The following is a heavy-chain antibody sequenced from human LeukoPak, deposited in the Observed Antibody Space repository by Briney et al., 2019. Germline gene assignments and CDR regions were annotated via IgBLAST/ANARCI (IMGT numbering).Heavy chain of an antibody. V-gene: IGHV1-69*01. D-gene: IGHD3-22*01. Sequence: SVKVSCKASGDTFSRYAISWVRQAPGQGLEWMGGIIPVLSTANYAQKFQDRVTITADESTSTTYMELSSLKSEDTAVYYCARVKSYYYDTSDKDAFDIWGQGTMVTVSS. J-gene: IGHJ3*02. CDR2: IIPVLSTA. CDR1: GDTFSRYA. CDR3: ARVKSYYYDTSDKDAFDI.